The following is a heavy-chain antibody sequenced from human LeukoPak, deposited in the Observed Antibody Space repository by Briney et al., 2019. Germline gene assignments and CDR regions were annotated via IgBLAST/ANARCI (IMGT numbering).Heavy chain of an antibody. CDR1: GYTFTSYA. D-gene: IGHD3-22*01. CDR3: ARESPCYYDSSGCFWFDP. V-gene: IGHV7-4-1*02. Sequence: ASVKVSCKASGYTFTSYAMNWVRQAPGQGLEWMGRINTNTGNPTYAQGFTGRFVFSLDTSVSTAYLQISSLKAEDTAVYYCARESPCYYDSSGCFWFDPWGQGTLVTVSS. J-gene: IGHJ5*02. CDR2: INTNTGNP.